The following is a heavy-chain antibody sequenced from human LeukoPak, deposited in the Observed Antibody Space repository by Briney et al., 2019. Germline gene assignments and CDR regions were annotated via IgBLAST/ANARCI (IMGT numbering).Heavy chain of an antibody. D-gene: IGHD2-21*01. CDR1: GYTFTSYG. Sequence: ASVKVSCKASGYTFTSYGISWVRQAPGQGLEWMGWINPNTGGTNYARKFQGRVTMTRDTSISTAYMELSRLTYDDTAVYYCARDIVVKEITMRRGTFLFYGVDVWGQGAKVTVAS. V-gene: IGHV1-2*02. CDR2: INPNTGGT. CDR3: ARDIVVKEITMRRGTFLFYGVDV. J-gene: IGHJ6*02.